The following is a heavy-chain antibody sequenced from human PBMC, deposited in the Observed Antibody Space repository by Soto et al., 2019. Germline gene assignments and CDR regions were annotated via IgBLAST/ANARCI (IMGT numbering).Heavy chain of an antibody. V-gene: IGHV4-31*03. CDR2: IHYSGST. CDR3: AMGASGRYCRWDA. D-gene: IGHD3-10*01. CDR1: GGSIRTDGSY. Sequence: QVQLQESGPGLVKPSQTLSLTCTVSGGSIRTDGSYWSWIRQFPGRGLEWIGYIHYSGSTDSNPSLTSRLTISVDKPENQFSLKLASVTAAETAVYYCAMGASGRYCRWDAWGQGTTVTVSS. J-gene: IGHJ6*02.